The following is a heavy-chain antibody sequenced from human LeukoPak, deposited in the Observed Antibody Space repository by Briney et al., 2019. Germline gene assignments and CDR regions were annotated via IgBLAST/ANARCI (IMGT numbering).Heavy chain of an antibody. V-gene: IGHV4-59*01. CDR3: ARGRRLYYDSSGYSNWFDP. J-gene: IGHJ5*02. CDR2: IYYSGST. D-gene: IGHD3-22*01. Sequence: SSETLSLTCTVSGGSISSYYWSWIRQPPGKGLEWIGYIYYSGSTNYNPSLKSRVTISVDTSKNQFSLKLSSVTAADTAVYYCARGRRLYYDSSGYSNWFDPWGQGTLVTVSS. CDR1: GGSISSYY.